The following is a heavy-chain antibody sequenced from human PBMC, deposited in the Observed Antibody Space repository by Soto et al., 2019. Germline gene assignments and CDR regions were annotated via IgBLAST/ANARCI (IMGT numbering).Heavy chain of an antibody. CDR1: GGSISSYY. J-gene: IGHJ4*02. CDR2: IYYSGST. Sequence: QVQLQESGPGLVKPSETLSLSCTVSGGSISSYYWSWIRQPPGKGLEWIGYIYYSGSTNYNPSLKRRVTISVDTSKNQFSLKLSSVTAADTAVYYCVRPYQMTTVTAIDYWGQGTLVTVSS. D-gene: IGHD4-17*01. CDR3: VRPYQMTTVTAIDY. V-gene: IGHV4-59*08.